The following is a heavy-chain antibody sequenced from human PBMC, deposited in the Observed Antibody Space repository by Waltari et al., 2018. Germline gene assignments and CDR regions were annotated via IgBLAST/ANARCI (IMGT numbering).Heavy chain of an antibody. J-gene: IGHJ3*02. CDR2: INHSGST. Sequence: QVQLQQWGAGLLKPSETLSLTCAVYGGSFSGYYWSWIRQPPGKGLEWIGEINHSGSTNYKPSRKSRVTISVDTSKNQFSLKLSSVTAADTAVYYCARGEGRDSSSWYSAFDIWGQGTMVTVSS. CDR3: ARGEGRDSSSWYSAFDI. D-gene: IGHD6-13*01. CDR1: GGSFSGYY. V-gene: IGHV4-34*01.